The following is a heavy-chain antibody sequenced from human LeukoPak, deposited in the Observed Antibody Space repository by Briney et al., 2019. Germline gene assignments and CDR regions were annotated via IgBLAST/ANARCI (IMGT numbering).Heavy chain of an antibody. CDR3: AREDYGGNSRDYLDY. CDR1: GGSISSSSYY. D-gene: IGHD4-23*01. J-gene: IGHJ4*02. V-gene: IGHV4-39*02. CDR2: IYYSGST. Sequence: PSETLSLTCTVSGGSISSSSYYWGWICQPPGKGLEWIGSIYYSGSTYYNPSLKSRVTISVDTSKNQFSLKLSSVTAADTAVYYCAREDYGGNSRDYLDYWGQGTLVTVSS.